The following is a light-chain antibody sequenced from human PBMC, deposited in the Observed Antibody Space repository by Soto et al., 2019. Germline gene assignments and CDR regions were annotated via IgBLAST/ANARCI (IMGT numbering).Light chain of an antibody. J-gene: IGLJ1*01. V-gene: IGLV2-14*01. CDR3: SSYATSSTLPYV. CDR1: SSDVGGYNY. Sequence: QSFLTQPASVSGSAGQSITISCAGTSSDVGGYNYVSWYQQHPGKAPKLIIFEVSNRPSGVSVRFSGSKSGNTASLTISGLQAEDEADFYCSSYATSSTLPYVFGTGTKVTVL. CDR2: EVS.